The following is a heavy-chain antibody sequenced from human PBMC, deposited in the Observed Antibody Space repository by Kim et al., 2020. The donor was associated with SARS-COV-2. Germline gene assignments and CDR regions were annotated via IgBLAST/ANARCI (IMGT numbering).Heavy chain of an antibody. CDR1: GGTFSSYA. Sequence: SVKVSCKASGGTFSSYAISWVRQAPGQGLEWMGRIIPILGIANYAQKFQGRVTITADKSTSTAYMELSSLRSEDTAVYYCARARAPIEASQETQDYDILTGYRGLIYGMDVWGQGTTVTVSS. D-gene: IGHD3-9*01. V-gene: IGHV1-69*04. J-gene: IGHJ6*02. CDR2: IIPILGIA. CDR3: ARARAPIEASQETQDYDILTGYRGLIYGMDV.